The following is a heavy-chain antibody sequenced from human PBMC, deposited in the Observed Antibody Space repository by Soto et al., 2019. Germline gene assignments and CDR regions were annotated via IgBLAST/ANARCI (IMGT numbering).Heavy chain of an antibody. CDR1: GYTFTTYD. V-gene: IGHV1-8*01. J-gene: IGHJ5*02. CDR2: MRPTSGDT. D-gene: IGHD1-7*01. CDR3: LMNFVGSTGWFDP. Sequence: QGQLVQSGAEVKKPGASVKVSCKASGYTFTTYDLNWVRQAPGQGLELRGWMRPTSGDTGFAQKFQGRVTMASDTSITTAPMELSSLKSEATAVYYWLMNFVGSTGWFDPWGQGTLFTVSS.